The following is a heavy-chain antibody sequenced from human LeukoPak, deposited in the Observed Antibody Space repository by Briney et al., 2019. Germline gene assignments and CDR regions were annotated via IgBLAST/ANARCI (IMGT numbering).Heavy chain of an antibody. CDR2: IKEDGSEK. J-gene: IGHJ3*02. CDR3: VRESPYYYDSPDAFDI. V-gene: IGHV3-7*03. CDR1: GFTFSNYW. D-gene: IGHD3-22*01. Sequence: GGSLRLSCAASGFTFSNYWMSWVRQAPGKGLEWVANIKEDGSEKYYVDSVKGRFTISRDNAKNSLYLQMNSLRAEDTAVYYCVRESPYYYDSPDAFDIWGQGTMVTVSS.